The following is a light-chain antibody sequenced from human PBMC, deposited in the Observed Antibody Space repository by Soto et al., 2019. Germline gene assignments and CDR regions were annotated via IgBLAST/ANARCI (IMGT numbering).Light chain of an antibody. Sequence: EMVLTQSPATLSLSPGERATLSCRAGQSVSSYLAWYQQKPGQAPRLLIYDASNSATGIPARFSGSGSGTDFTLTISSLEPEDFAVYYCQPRSDSPTFGKGTRLEIK. CDR2: DAS. CDR1: QSVSSY. V-gene: IGKV3-11*01. J-gene: IGKJ5*01. CDR3: QPRSDSPT.